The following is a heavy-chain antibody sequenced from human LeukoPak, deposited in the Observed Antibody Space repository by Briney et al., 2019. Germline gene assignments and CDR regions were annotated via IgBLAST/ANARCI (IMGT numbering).Heavy chain of an antibody. D-gene: IGHD2-2*01. V-gene: IGHV3-23*01. J-gene: IGHJ3*02. Sequence: PGGSLRLSCAASGFTFSSYGMSWVRQAPGKGLEWVSAISGSGGSTYYADSVKGRFTISRDNSKNTLYLQMNSLRAEETAVYYCAKRYCSSTSCWGYAFDIWGQGTMVTVSS. CDR3: AKRYCSSTSCWGYAFDI. CDR2: ISGSGGST. CDR1: GFTFSSYG.